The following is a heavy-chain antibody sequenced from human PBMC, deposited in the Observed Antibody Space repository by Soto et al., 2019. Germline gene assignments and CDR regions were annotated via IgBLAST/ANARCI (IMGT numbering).Heavy chain of an antibody. Sequence: EVQLVESGGGLVKPGGSLRLSCISSGFTFRTYTMNWVRQAPGKGLEWVSGIRGFSPYTFYAESVKGRFTISRDNAKNSLYLKMNRLRAEDTAVYYCARDRGYDAHDYYYNAMDVWGQGTTVTVSS. J-gene: IGHJ6*02. CDR2: IRGFSPYT. CDR1: GFTFRTYT. V-gene: IGHV3-21*01. CDR3: ARDRGYDAHDYYYNAMDV. D-gene: IGHD3-10*01.